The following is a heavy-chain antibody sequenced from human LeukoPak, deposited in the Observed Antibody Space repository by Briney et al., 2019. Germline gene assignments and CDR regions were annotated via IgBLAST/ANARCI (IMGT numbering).Heavy chain of an antibody. CDR3: ARGYCTTTSCPKAYYFDY. J-gene: IGHJ4*02. CDR1: GFTFSSYW. D-gene: IGHD2-2*01. V-gene: IGHV3-74*01. CDR2: INSDGSST. Sequence: SGGSQRLSYAPSGFTFSSYWIPWVRQAPGKGLVWVSRINSDGSSTSYADSVKGRFTISRDNAKNTLYLQMNSLRAEDTAAYYCARGYCTTTSCPKAYYFDYWGQGTLVTVSS.